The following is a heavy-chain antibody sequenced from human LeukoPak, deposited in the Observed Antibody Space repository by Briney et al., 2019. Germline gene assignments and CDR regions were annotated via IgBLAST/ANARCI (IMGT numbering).Heavy chain of an antibody. CDR1: GYTFSTYA. CDR2: INVGSGDT. Sequence: ASVKVSCKASGYTFSTYAIQWVRQTPGQRLEWMGWINVGSGDTKYSQNFQGRVTITRDTSASTAYMELSSLRSEDTAVYYCAREEGRGTDAFDIWGQGTMVTVSS. D-gene: IGHD3-16*01. V-gene: IGHV1-3*01. CDR3: AREEGRGTDAFDI. J-gene: IGHJ3*02.